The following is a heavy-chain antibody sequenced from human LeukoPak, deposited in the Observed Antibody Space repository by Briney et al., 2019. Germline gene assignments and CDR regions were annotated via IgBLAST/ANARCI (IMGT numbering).Heavy chain of an antibody. CDR1: GGSLSTYY. V-gene: IGHV4-59*01. CDR3: ARGGAARLHFQN. D-gene: IGHD6-6*01. Sequence: SETLSLTCTVSGGSLSTYYWNWIRQPPGKGLEWIGYIYHSESTNYNPSLQSRVTISVDTSKNQFSLSLNSVTAVDTAVYYCARGGAARLHFQNWGQGTLVTVSS. CDR2: IYHSEST. J-gene: IGHJ1*01.